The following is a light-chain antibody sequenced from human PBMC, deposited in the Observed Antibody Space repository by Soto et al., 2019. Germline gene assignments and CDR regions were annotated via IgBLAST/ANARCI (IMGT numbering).Light chain of an antibody. CDR1: QSVSSSY. CDR2: GAS. CDR3: EQYGRSPPWT. V-gene: IGKV3-20*01. Sequence: EIVLTQSPGTLSLSPGERATLSCRASQSVSSSYLAWYQQKPGQAPRLLIYGASSRATGIPDRFSGSGSGTDFTLTISRLEPEAFAVYYCEQYGRSPPWTLGQGTKVEIK. J-gene: IGKJ1*01.